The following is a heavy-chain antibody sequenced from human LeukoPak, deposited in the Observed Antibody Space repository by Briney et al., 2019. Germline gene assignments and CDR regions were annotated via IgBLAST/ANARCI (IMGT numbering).Heavy chain of an antibody. CDR1: GVSIRSDTYY. Sequence: PSETLSLTCIVSGVSIRSDTYYWGWIRQPPGMELEWVGNYHNGNSYYNPSLKSRVTISEDTSGNQFSLRVTSVTAADTAVYYCARLWDSTGLYFYYYMDAWGEGTTVTVSS. J-gene: IGHJ6*03. D-gene: IGHD6-25*01. V-gene: IGHV4-39*01. CDR3: ARLWDSTGLYFYYYMDA. CDR2: YHNGNS.